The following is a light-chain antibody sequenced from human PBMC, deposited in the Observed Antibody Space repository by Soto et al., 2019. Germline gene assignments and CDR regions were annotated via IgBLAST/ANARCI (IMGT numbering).Light chain of an antibody. CDR3: QLYGGSPGFT. Sequence: EIVLTQSPGTLSLSPGERATLSCRTSQTVCSTCLAWYQQKPGQAPRLLISGASNRATGIPDRFSGSGSGTDFTLSITRLEPDDFAVYYCQLYGGSPGFTFGPGTKVDIK. J-gene: IGKJ3*01. CDR1: QTVCSTC. CDR2: GAS. V-gene: IGKV3-20*01.